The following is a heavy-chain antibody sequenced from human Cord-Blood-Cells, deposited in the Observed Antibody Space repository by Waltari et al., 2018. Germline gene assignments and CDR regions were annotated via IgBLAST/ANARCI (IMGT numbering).Heavy chain of an antibody. CDR2: ITYDGSNK. D-gene: IGHD1-26*01. CDR1: GFTFSSYA. Sequence: QVQLVESGGGVVQPGRSLRLSCAASGFTFSSYAMHWVRQAPGKGLEWVAVITYDGSNKYYADSVKGRFTISRDNSKNTLYLQMNSLRAEDTAVYYCARDQSGSYYYYYYGMDVWGQGTTVTVSS. J-gene: IGHJ6*02. V-gene: IGHV3-30-3*01. CDR3: ARDQSGSYYYYYYGMDV.